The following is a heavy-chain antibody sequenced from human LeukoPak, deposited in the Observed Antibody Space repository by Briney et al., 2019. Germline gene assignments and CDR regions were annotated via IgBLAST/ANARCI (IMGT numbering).Heavy chain of an antibody. CDR2: IGRSSTYT. J-gene: IGHJ5*02. Sequence: KPGGSLGLSCAGSGFNFQYAWMTWVRQAPGKGLEWVSYIGRSSTYTNYADSVKGRFTISRDNAKNSLYLQMNSLRAEDTAVYYCARDVSTSFNWFDPWGQGTLVTVSS. CDR3: ARDVSTSFNWFDP. CDR1: GFNFQYAW. V-gene: IGHV3-11*05. D-gene: IGHD2-2*01.